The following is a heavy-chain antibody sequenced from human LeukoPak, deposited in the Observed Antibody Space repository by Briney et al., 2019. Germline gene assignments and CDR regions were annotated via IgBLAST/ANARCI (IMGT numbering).Heavy chain of an antibody. Sequence: SETLSLTCTVSGGSISSASYYWSWIRQPAGKGLQWIGRIYTSGSTYYNPSLKSRVTISVDTSKNQFSLKLSSVTAADTAVYYCARGYYGSGSYPGYYYYYMDVWGKGTTVTISS. D-gene: IGHD3-10*01. V-gene: IGHV4-61*02. CDR1: GGSISSASYY. J-gene: IGHJ6*03. CDR3: ARGYYGSGSYPGYYYYYMDV. CDR2: IYTSGST.